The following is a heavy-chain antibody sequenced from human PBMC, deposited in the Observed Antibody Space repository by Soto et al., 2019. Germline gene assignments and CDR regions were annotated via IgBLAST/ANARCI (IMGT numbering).Heavy chain of an antibody. CDR2: IIPIFGTA. Sequence: GASVKVSCKASGGTFSSYSISWVRQAPGQGLEWMGGIIPIFGTANYAQKFQGRVTITADESTSTAYMELSSLRSEDTAVYYCARYCPAFKGASGYCTNGVCHTGCPYYYYYGMDVWGQGTTVTVSS. V-gene: IGHV1-69*13. J-gene: IGHJ6*02. CDR1: GGTFSSYS. D-gene: IGHD2-8*01. CDR3: ARYCPAFKGASGYCTNGVCHTGCPYYYYYGMDV.